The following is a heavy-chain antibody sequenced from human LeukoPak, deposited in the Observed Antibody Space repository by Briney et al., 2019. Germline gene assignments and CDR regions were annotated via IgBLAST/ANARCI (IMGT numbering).Heavy chain of an antibody. D-gene: IGHD6-19*01. Sequence: KSGESLKISCKGSGYSFTSYWISWVRQMPGKGLEWMGRIDPSDSYTNYSPSFQGHVTISADKPISTAYLQWSSLKASDTAMYYCARPIAVAGTWYFDLWGRGTLVTVSS. V-gene: IGHV5-10-1*01. CDR1: GYSFTSYW. CDR3: ARPIAVAGTWYFDL. J-gene: IGHJ2*01. CDR2: IDPSDSYT.